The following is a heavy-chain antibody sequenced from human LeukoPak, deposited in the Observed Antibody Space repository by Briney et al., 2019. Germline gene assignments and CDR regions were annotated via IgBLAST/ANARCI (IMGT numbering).Heavy chain of an antibody. J-gene: IGHJ4*02. V-gene: IGHV3-30-3*01. CDR1: EFTFSRCP. CDR3: TRDLGYYDSSGYYFTFDY. D-gene: IGHD3-22*01. CDR2: ISYDGSNT. Sequence: PGRSLRLSCAASEFTFSRCPMHWVRQAPGKGLEWVAVISYDGSNTYYADSVKGRFSISRDNAKNTLYLQMNSLRPEDTAVYYCTRDLGYYDSSGYYFTFDYWGQGTLVTVSS.